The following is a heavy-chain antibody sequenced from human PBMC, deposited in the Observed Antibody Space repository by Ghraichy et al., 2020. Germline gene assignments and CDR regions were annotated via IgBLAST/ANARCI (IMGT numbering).Heavy chain of an antibody. V-gene: IGHV4-59*01. CDR1: GGSISSYY. D-gene: IGHD5-12*01. CDR3: ARVRYSGYDTYYMDV. Sequence: SETLSLTCTVSGGSISSYYWSWIRQPPGKGLEWIGYIYYSGSTNYNPSLKSRVTISVDTSKNQFSLKLSSVTAADTAVYYCARVRYSGYDTYYMDVWGKGTTVTVSS. CDR2: IYYSGST. J-gene: IGHJ6*03.